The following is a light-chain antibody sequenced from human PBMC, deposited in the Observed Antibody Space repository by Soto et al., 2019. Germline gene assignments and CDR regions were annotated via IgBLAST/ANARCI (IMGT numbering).Light chain of an antibody. V-gene: IGKV3-15*01. CDR3: QQYNNWPLT. J-gene: IGKJ5*01. CDR2: GTS. Sequence: EIVMTQSPATLSVSPWERATLSCRASQSVSSNLAWYQQKPGQTPRLLIYGTSTRATGIPARFSGSGSGTEFTLTISSLQSEDFAVYYCQQYNNWPLTFGGGTRLEI. CDR1: QSVSSN.